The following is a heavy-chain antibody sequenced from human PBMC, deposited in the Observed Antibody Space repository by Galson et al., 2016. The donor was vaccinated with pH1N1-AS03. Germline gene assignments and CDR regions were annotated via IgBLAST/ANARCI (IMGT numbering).Heavy chain of an antibody. CDR2: INPNNGVT. J-gene: IGHJ6*02. V-gene: IGHV1-2*04. CDR1: GYIFTGFH. Sequence: SVKVSCKASGYIFTGFHVHWVRQAPGQGLEWMGWINPNNGVTNYAQKFEAWVTMTGDTSISTAYLELYGLKSDDTAVYYCARDPRGPCSSATCATTYYFDMDVRGQGTTVIVSS. CDR3: ARDPRGPCSSATCATTYYFDMDV. D-gene: IGHD1-26*01.